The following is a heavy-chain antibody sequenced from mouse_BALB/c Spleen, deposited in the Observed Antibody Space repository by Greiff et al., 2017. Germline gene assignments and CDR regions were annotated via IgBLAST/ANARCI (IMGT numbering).Heavy chain of an antibody. V-gene: IGHV14-3*02. CDR3: ARCHYYGSSLYAMDY. CDR1: GFNIKDTY. D-gene: IGHD1-1*01. CDR2: IDPANGNT. J-gene: IGHJ4*01. Sequence: EVMLVESGAELVKPGASVKLSCTASGFNIKDTYMHWVKQRPEQGLEWIGRIDPANGNTKYDPKFQGKATITADTSSNTAYLQLSSLTSEDTAVYYCARCHYYGSSLYAMDYWGQGTSVTVSS.